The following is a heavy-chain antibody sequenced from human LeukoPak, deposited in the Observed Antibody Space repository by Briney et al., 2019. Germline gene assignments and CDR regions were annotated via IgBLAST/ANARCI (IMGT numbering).Heavy chain of an antibody. J-gene: IGHJ3*02. CDR2: IYYSGST. D-gene: IGHD3-22*01. Sequence: SSETLSLTCTVSGGSISSGGHYWSWIRQHPGKGLEWIGYIYYSGSTYYNPSLKSRVTISVDTSKNQFSLKLSSVTAADTGVYYCAREGPVLGYDSSGYSMGAFDIWGQGTMVTVSS. CDR1: GGSISSGGHY. CDR3: AREGPVLGYDSSGYSMGAFDI. V-gene: IGHV4-31*03.